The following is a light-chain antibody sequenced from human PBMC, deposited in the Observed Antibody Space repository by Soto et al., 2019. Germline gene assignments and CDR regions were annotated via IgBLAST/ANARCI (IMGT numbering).Light chain of an antibody. CDR3: QHLHWA. V-gene: IGKV1-9*01. Sequence: IQLTQSPSSLSASVGDRVTITCRASQEISGYLAWYQQTPGQAPKLLIYGVSTLQDGVSSRFSGRGSGTDFSLTISSLQPEEFATYYCQHLHWAFGPGT. J-gene: IGKJ1*01. CDR1: QEISGY. CDR2: GVS.